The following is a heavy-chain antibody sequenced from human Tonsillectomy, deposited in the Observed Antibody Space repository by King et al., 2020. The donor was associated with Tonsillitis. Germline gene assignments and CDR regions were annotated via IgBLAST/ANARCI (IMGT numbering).Heavy chain of an antibody. Sequence: VQLVESGAEVKKPGDSLKISGKGSGYNFNSDWLGWVRQMPGKCLEWMGSIYPDDSYTRYSPSFEGQDTISVDRSIITAYLQWSSLKASDTAIYYCAKSADKPMVADDALDIWGQGTMVTVSS. J-gene: IGHJ3*02. D-gene: IGHD2-15*01. CDR3: AKSADKPMVADDALDI. CDR1: GYNFNSDW. CDR2: IYPDDSYT. V-gene: IGHV5-51*01.